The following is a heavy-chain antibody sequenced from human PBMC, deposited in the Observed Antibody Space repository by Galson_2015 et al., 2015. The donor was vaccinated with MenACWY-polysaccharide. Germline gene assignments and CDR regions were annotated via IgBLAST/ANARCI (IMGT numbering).Heavy chain of an antibody. Sequence: SLRLSCAGSGFVFSSSWMHWVRQAPGKGLAWVSRINIDGSVTNYADSVKGRFTISRDNAKNTLYLQMNGLRAEDTALYYCARESHHDSSGYPDYWGQGTLVTVSS. CDR2: INIDGSVT. CDR3: ARESHHDSSGYPDY. CDR1: GFVFSSSW. V-gene: IGHV3-74*01. D-gene: IGHD3-22*01. J-gene: IGHJ4*02.